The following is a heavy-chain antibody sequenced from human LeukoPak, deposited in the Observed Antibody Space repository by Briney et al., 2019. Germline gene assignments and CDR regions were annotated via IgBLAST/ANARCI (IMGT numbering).Heavy chain of an antibody. J-gene: IGHJ5*02. CDR2: VIPIFGAA. D-gene: IGHD3-9*01. Sequence: GASVKLSFKSSGGTFSIYAISWVRQAPGQGLEWMGGVIPIFGAANYAQKFQVRVTVTVYESTSTAYMELSSLRSEETTADYYSRGRAYYDIVTGYYGWFDHWGQGTLVTVSS. V-gene: IGHV1-69*13. CDR1: GGTFSIYA. CDR3: SRGRAYYDIVTGYYGWFDH.